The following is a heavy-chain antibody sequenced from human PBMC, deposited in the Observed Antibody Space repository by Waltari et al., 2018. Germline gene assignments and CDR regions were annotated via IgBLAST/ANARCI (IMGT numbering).Heavy chain of an antibody. CDR1: GLTFSKTW. CDR3: TTDPRH. CDR2: VKSKKAGGTI. V-gene: IGHV3-15*01. Sequence: EVQLVESGGDLVKPGGSLRLSCAASGLTFSKTWMSWVRQAPGKGREWIARVKSKKAGGTIDYVASVKDRVTISRDDAKNTLYLQMDSLKTEDTAMYYCTTDPRHWGQGTLVTVSS. J-gene: IGHJ4*02.